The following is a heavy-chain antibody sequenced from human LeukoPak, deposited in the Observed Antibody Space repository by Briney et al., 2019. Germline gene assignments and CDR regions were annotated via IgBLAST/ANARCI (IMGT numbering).Heavy chain of an antibody. D-gene: IGHD6-13*01. J-gene: IGHJ2*01. CDR3: ATSIAAAGTPRFWYFDL. Sequence: SETLSLTCAVYGGSFSGYYWSWIRQPAGKGLEWIGRIYTSGSTNYNPSLKSRVTISVDTSKNQFSLKLSSVTAADTAVYYCATSIAAAGTPRFWYFDLWGRGTLVTVSS. CDR2: IYTSGST. V-gene: IGHV4-59*10. CDR1: GGSFSGYY.